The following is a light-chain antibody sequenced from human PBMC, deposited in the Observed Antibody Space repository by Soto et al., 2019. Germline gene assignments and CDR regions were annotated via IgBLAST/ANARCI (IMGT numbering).Light chain of an antibody. J-gene: IGLJ2*01. V-gene: IGLV2-14*03. Sequence: QAVVSEPAVVSSSTAKSINLSLPGTSTAIGAFNYGSWYQHHPGKAPKVLIYDVTNRPSGISYRFSASKSGNTASLTISGLQPEDEAHYFCSSYTVTSSVIFGGGTQLTVL. CDR3: SSYTVTSSVI. CDR2: DVT. CDR1: STAIGAFNY.